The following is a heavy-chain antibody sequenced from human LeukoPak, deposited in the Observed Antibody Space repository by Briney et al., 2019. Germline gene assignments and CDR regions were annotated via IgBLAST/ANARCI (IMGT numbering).Heavy chain of an antibody. V-gene: IGHV3-13*01. J-gene: IGHJ4*02. CDR2: IGTAGGT. CDR1: GFTFSDYD. Sequence: GGSLRLSCAASGFTFSDYDMHWVRQPAGKGLEWVSAIGTAGGTYYPGSVRGRFTISRENAKNSLFLQVNSLRAEDTAVYYCARGGRYDSTGETFDYWGQRILVTVSS. CDR3: ARGGRYDSTGETFDY. D-gene: IGHD3-22*01.